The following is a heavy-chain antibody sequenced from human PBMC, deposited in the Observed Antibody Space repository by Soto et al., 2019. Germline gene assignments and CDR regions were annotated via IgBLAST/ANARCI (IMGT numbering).Heavy chain of an antibody. Sequence: SGTLSLTCGVSGYSISSGYYWGWIRQPPGKGLEWIGSIYHSGSTYYNPSLKSRVTISVDTSKNQFSLKLSSVTAADTAVYYCARSQYLRYFDWSLDGMDVWGQGTTVTVAS. CDR3: ARSQYLRYFDWSLDGMDV. CDR1: GYSISSGYY. D-gene: IGHD3-9*01. J-gene: IGHJ6*02. CDR2: IYHSGST. V-gene: IGHV4-38-2*01.